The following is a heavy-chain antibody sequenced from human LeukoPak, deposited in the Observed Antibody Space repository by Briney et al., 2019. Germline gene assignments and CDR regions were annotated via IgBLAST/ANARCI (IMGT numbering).Heavy chain of an antibody. D-gene: IGHD2-2*01. Sequence: PSETLSLTCTVSGYPIRSGYYWGWIRQPPGKGLEWIGNIYHSGTTYYNPSLKSRVTISVDTSQKQYSLRLTSVTAADTAAYFCARVAAPADQYYYYMDVWGKGTTVTVSS. CDR1: GYPIRSGYY. CDR2: IYHSGTT. V-gene: IGHV4-38-2*02. CDR3: ARVAAPADQYYYYMDV. J-gene: IGHJ6*03.